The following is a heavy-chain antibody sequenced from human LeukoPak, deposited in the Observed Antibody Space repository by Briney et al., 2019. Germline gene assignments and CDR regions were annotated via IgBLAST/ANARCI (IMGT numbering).Heavy chain of an antibody. CDR1: GFTFSSYS. D-gene: IGHD1-7*01. Sequence: GGSLRLSCAASGFTFSSYSMNWVRQAPGKGLAWVSSISSSSSYIYYADSVKGRFTISRDNAKNSLYLQMNSLRAEDTAVYYCARDQELLAFDIWGQGTMVTVSS. J-gene: IGHJ3*02. CDR3: ARDQELLAFDI. CDR2: ISSSSSYI. V-gene: IGHV3-21*01.